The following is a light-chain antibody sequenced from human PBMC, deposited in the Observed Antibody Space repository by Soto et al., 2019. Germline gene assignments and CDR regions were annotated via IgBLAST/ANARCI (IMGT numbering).Light chain of an antibody. Sequence: DIQMTQSPSTLSASIGDRVTITCRASQSMSRWLAWYQQKPGEAPKLLIFRASSLQSGVPSRFSGGGSGTEFTLTISSLQPDDFATYYCLQYDSDFPTFGQGTKVEIK. CDR2: RAS. CDR1: QSMSRW. V-gene: IGKV1-5*03. J-gene: IGKJ1*01. CDR3: LQYDSDFPT.